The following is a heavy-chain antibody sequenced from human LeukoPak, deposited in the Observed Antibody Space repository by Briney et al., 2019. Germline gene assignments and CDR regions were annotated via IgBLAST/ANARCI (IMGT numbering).Heavy chain of an antibody. V-gene: IGHV4-39*07. J-gene: IGHJ3*02. D-gene: IGHD3-22*01. CDR1: GGSISSSSYY. CDR2: IYYSGST. CDR3: ARVGPYYYDSSGGPDAFDI. Sequence: SETLSLTCTVSGGSISSSSYYWGWIRQPPGKGLEWIGSIYYSGSTYYNPSLKSRVTISVDTSKNQFSLKLSSVTAADTAVYYCARVGPYYYDSSGGPDAFDIWGQGTMVTVSS.